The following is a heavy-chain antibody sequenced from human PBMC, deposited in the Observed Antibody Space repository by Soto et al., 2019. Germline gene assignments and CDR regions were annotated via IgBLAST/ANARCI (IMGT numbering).Heavy chain of an antibody. Sequence: SETLSLTCTVSGGSISSSSYYWGWIRQPPGKGLEWIGSIYYSGSTYYNPSLKSRVTISVDTSKNQFSLKLSSVTAADTAVYYCARLDRFGEFTHTLGMDVWGQGTTVTVSS. D-gene: IGHD3-10*01. CDR1: GGSISSSSYY. CDR3: ARLDRFGEFTHTLGMDV. J-gene: IGHJ6*02. CDR2: IYYSGST. V-gene: IGHV4-39*01.